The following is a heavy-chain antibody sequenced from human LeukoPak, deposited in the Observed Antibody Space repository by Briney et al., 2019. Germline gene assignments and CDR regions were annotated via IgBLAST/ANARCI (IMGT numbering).Heavy chain of an antibody. Sequence: SETLSLTCTVSGGSISSYYWSWIRQPPGKGLEWIGYIYYSGSTNYNPSLKSRVTISVDTSKNQFSLKLSSVTAADTAVYYCARDSTYGDSIDYWGQGTLVTVSS. CDR2: IYYSGST. D-gene: IGHD4-17*01. V-gene: IGHV4-59*01. J-gene: IGHJ4*02. CDR3: ARDSTYGDSIDY. CDR1: GGSISSYY.